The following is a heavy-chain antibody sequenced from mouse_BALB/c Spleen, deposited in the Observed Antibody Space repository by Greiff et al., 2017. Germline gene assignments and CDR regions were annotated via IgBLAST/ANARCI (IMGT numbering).Heavy chain of an antibody. CDR1: GYTFSSYW. V-gene: IGHV1-9*01. J-gene: IGHJ2*01. D-gene: IGHD1-1*01. CDR3: ARARVYYGSSYEHFDY. Sequence: LVESGAELMKPGASVKISCKATGYTFSSYWIEWVKQRPGHGLEWIGEILPGSGSTNYNEKFKGKATFTADTSSNTAYMQLSSLTSEDSAVYYCARARVYYGSSYEHFDYWGQGTTLTVSS. CDR2: ILPGSGST.